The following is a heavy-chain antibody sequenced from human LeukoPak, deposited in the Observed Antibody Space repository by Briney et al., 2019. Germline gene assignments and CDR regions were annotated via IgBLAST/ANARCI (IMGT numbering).Heavy chain of an antibody. D-gene: IGHD3-22*01. J-gene: IGHJ5*02. CDR2: IYPGDSAT. V-gene: IGHV5-51*01. CDR3: ARHNYYDSSGYMGGYRWFDR. CDR1: GYTFTSYW. Sequence: GGALKISCKGSGYTFTSYWIGWVPPLPGKGLEWMGIIYPGDSATRYSPSFQGQVTISADKSISTAYLQWSSLKASDTAMYYCARHNYYDSSGYMGGYRWFDRWGQGTLVTVSS.